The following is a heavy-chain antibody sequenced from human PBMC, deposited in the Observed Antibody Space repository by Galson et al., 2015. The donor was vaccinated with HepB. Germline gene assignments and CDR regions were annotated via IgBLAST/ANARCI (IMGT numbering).Heavy chain of an antibody. J-gene: IGHJ6*03. Sequence: SLRLSCAASGFTFSSYSMNWVRQAPGKGLEWVSYISSSSSTIYYADSVKGRFTISRDNAKNSLYLQMNSLRAEDTAVYYCARDTPPAAELPYYYYYMDVWGKGTTVTVSS. CDR2: ISSSSSTI. CDR1: GFTFSSYS. CDR3: ARDTPPAAELPYYYYYMDV. V-gene: IGHV3-48*01. D-gene: IGHD4-23*01.